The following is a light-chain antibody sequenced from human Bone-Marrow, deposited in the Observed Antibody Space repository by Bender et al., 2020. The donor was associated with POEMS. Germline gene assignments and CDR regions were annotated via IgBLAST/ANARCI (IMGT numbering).Light chain of an antibody. J-gene: IGLJ3*02. V-gene: IGLV3-25*03. Sequence: SYELTQPPSVSVSPGQTARITCSGDALPKQYAYWYQQKPGQAPVLVIYEDTERASGIPERFSGSRSGTTVTLTISGVQAEDEADYYCQSADGSGSYWVFGGGTKLTVL. CDR2: EDT. CDR1: ALPKQY. CDR3: QSADGSGSYWV.